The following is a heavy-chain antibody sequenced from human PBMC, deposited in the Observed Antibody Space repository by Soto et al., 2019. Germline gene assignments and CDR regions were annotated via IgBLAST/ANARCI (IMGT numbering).Heavy chain of an antibody. D-gene: IGHD3-22*01. CDR1: GGTFSSYA. CDR2: IIPIFGTA. J-gene: IGHJ6*02. Sequence: AASVKVSCKASGGTFSSYAISWVRQAPGQGLEWMGGIIPIFGTANYAQKFQGRVTITADESTSTAYMELSSLRSEDTAVYYCARDGGITMIVVARTLYYYGMDVWGQGTTVTVSS. CDR3: ARDGGITMIVVARTLYYYGMDV. V-gene: IGHV1-69*13.